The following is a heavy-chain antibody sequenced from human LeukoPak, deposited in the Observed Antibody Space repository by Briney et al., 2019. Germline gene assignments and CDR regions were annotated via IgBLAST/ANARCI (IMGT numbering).Heavy chain of an antibody. CDR1: GGSISSGGYY. V-gene: IGHV4-30-2*01. CDR3: ARVPAATHFDY. J-gene: IGHJ4*02. Sequence: SQTLSLTCTVSGGSISSGGYYWSWIRQPPGKGLEWIGYIYHSGSTYYNPSLKSRVTISVDRSKNQFSLKLSSVTAADTAVYYCARVPAATHFDYWGQGTLVTVSS. CDR2: IYHSGST. D-gene: IGHD2-2*01.